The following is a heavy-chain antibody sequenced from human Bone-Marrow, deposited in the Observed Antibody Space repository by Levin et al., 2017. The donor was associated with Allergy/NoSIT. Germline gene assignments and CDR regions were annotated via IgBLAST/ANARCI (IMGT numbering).Heavy chain of an antibody. V-gene: IGHV4-34*01. Sequence: PSQTLSLTCAVYGGSFSGSYWSWIRQPPGKGLEWIGEINHSGSTNYNPSLKSRVTISVDTSKNQFSLKLSSVTAADTAVYYCAREGSGSYYNFLDYWGQGTLVTVSS. CDR3: AREGSGSYYNFLDY. CDR2: INHSGST. J-gene: IGHJ4*02. D-gene: IGHD3-10*01. CDR1: GGSFSGSY.